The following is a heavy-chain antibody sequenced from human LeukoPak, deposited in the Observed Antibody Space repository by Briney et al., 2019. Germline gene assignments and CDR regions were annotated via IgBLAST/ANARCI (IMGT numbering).Heavy chain of an antibody. D-gene: IGHD3-3*02. CDR1: GGSISSGGYS. CDR3: ARAPPFLEGNWFDP. V-gene: IGHV4-31*03. Sequence: SETLSLTCTVSGGSISSGGYSWSWIRQHPGKGLEWIGYIYYSGSTYYNPSLKSRVTISVDTSKNQFSLKLSSVTAADTAVYYCARAPPFLEGNWFDPWGQGTLVTVSS. J-gene: IGHJ5*02. CDR2: IYYSGST.